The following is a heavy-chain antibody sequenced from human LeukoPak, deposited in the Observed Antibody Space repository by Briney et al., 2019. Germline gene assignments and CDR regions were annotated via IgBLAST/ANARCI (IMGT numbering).Heavy chain of an antibody. D-gene: IGHD6-19*01. Sequence: GGSLRLSCAASGLTFSSSSMNWVRQAPGKGLEWVSSISSSSTYIYYADLVKGRFTISRDNAKNSLYLQMSSLRAEDTAVYYCASDKGGSGWSYYFDFWGHGTLVTVSS. CDR2: ISSSSTYI. CDR1: GLTFSSSS. V-gene: IGHV3-21*01. CDR3: ASDKGGSGWSYYFDF. J-gene: IGHJ4*01.